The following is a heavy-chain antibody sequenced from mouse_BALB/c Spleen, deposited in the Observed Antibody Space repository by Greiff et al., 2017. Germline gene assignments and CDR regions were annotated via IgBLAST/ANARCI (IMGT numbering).Heavy chain of an antibody. J-gene: IGHJ3*01. CDR3: ARSGTTALAY. CDR2: ISSGGGNT. Sequence: EVQVVESGGGLVKPGGSLKLSCAASGFTFSSYTMSWVRQTPEKRLEWVATISSGGGNTYYPDSVKGRFTISRDNAKNNLYLQMSSLRSEDTALYYCARSGTTALAYWGQGTLVTVSA. V-gene: IGHV5-9*03. CDR1: GFTFSSYT. D-gene: IGHD1-2*01.